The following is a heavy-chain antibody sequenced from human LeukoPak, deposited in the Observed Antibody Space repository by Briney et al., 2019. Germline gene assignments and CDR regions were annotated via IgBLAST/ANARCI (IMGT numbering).Heavy chain of an antibody. V-gene: IGHV4-4*07. CDR2: IYTSGST. J-gene: IGHJ2*01. D-gene: IGHD4-17*01. Sequence: PSETLSLTCTVSRYSISSGYYWGWIRQPAGKGLEWIGRIYTSGSTNYNPSLKSRVTMSVDTSKNQFSLKLSSVTAADTAVYYCARLRSTYWYFDLWGRGTLVTVSS. CDR3: ARLRSTYWYFDL. CDR1: RYSISSGYY.